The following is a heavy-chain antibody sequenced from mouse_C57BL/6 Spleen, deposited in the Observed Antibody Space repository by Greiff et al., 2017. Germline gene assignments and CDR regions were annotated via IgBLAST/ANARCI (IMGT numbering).Heavy chain of an antibody. D-gene: IGHD2-5*01. CDR3: ARWGYSNYAWFAY. V-gene: IGHV1-54*01. CDR2: INPGSGGT. Sequence: VQLQQSGAELVRPGTSVKVSCKASGYAFTNYLIEWVKQRPGQGLEWIGVINPGSGGTNYNEKFKGKATLTADKSSSTAYMQLSSLTSEDSAVYFCARWGYSNYAWFAYWGQGTLVTVSA. J-gene: IGHJ3*01. CDR1: GYAFTNYL.